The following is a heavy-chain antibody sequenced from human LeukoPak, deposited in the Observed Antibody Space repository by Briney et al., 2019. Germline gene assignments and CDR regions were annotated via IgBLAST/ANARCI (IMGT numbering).Heavy chain of an antibody. D-gene: IGHD3-10*01. V-gene: IGHV3-21*01. J-gene: IGHJ4*02. CDR1: GFAFSGYT. CDR2: MTSGSTYI. Sequence: GGSLRLSCAASGFAFSGYTMNWVRQAPGKGLEWVSSMTSGSTYIYYADSVKGRFTISRDDAKNTLYLQMNSLRAEDTAVYYCVRDNYGVDYWGQGTLVTVSS. CDR3: VRDNYGVDY.